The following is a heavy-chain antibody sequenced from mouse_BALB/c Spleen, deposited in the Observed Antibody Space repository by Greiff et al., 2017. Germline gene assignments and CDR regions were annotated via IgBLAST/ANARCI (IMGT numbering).Heavy chain of an antibody. CDR1: GVPITCGY. V-gene: IGHV3-8*02. CDR3: ARNDGDY. D-gene: IGHD2-12*01. J-gene: IGHJ2*01. Sequence: EVQPQGSGPSLVKPCRILSTIRSVTGVPITCGYWNWIRQFSGNKPEYMGYISYSGSTYYNPSLKSRITITRDTSKNQYYLQLNSVTTDDTATYYCARNDGDYWGQGTTLTVSS. CDR2: ISYSGST.